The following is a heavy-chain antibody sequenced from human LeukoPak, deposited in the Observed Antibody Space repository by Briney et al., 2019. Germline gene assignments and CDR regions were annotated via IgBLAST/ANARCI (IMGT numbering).Heavy chain of an antibody. CDR3: ARDEWMVRGVIPYYYGMDV. V-gene: IGHV3-48*03. Sequence: GRSLRLSCAAAGFTFSSYEMNWVRQAPGKGLDWVSYISSIGSTIYYADSVKGRFTISRDNAKNSLYLQMNSLRAEDTAVYYCARDEWMVRGVIPYYYGMDVWGQGTTVTVSS. CDR1: GFTFSSYE. CDR2: ISSIGSTI. J-gene: IGHJ6*02. D-gene: IGHD3-10*01.